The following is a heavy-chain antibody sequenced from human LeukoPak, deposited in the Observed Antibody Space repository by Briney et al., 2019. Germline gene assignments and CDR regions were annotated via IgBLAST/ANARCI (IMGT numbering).Heavy chain of an antibody. CDR3: ARDDQSTIFGVVIPTALGY. Sequence: GASVKVSCKASGYTFIDYYIHWVRQAPGQGLEWMGWINPNSGGTNYAQKFQGRVTMTRDTSISTAYMEVSRLRSDDTAVYYCARDDQSTIFGVVIPTALGYWGQGTLVTVSS. CDR1: GYTFIDYY. CDR2: INPNSGGT. V-gene: IGHV1-2*02. J-gene: IGHJ4*02. D-gene: IGHD3-3*01.